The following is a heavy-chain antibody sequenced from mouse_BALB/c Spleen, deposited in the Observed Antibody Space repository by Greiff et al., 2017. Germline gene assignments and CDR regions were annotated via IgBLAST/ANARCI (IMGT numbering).Heavy chain of an antibody. J-gene: IGHJ3*01. V-gene: IGHV1S56*01. CDR3: ATYGNYGAWFAY. D-gene: IGHD2-1*01. CDR2: IYPGDGST. Sequence: VQVVESGPELVKPGASVKMSCKASGYTFTSYYIHWVKQRPGQGLEWIGWIYPGDGSTKYNEKFKGKTTLTADKSSSTAYMLLSSLTSEDSAIYFCATYGNYGAWFAYWGQGTLVTVSA. CDR1: GYTFTSYY.